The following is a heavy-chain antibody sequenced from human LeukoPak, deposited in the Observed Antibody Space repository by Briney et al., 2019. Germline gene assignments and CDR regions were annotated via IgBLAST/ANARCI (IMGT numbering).Heavy chain of an antibody. Sequence: SETLSLTCTVSGGSISSSSYYWGWIRQPAGKGLECIGSIYYSGSTNYNPSLKSRVTISVDTSKNQFSLKLSSVTASDTAVYYGARVASGVILRPRLATGYYYHMDVWGKGTTVTIS. CDR2: IYYSGST. V-gene: IGHV4-39*07. D-gene: IGHD3-16*01. CDR3: ARVASGVILRPRLATGYYYHMDV. CDR1: GGSISSSSYY. J-gene: IGHJ6*03.